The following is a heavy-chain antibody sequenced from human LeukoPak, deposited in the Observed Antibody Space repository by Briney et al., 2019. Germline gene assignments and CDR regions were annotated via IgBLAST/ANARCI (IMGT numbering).Heavy chain of an antibody. CDR1: GYSISSTYY. CDR2: VFHSGNT. CDR3: ARDRSVGVLPAPPFDF. V-gene: IGHV4-38-2*02. Sequence: PSETLSLTCTVSGYSISSTYYWGWIRQPPGRGLEWAGSVFHSGNTYYNPSLKSRLTISADTSKNQFSLTLTSVTAADTAVYYCARDRSVGVLPAPPFDFWGQGTLVTVSS. J-gene: IGHJ4*02. D-gene: IGHD6-6*01.